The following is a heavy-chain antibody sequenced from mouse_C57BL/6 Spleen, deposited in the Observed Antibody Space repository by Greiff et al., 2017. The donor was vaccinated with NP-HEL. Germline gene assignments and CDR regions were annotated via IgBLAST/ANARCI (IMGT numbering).Heavy chain of an antibody. J-gene: IGHJ4*01. CDR3: ARRRYYGSSYFYAMDY. V-gene: IGHV1-50*01. D-gene: IGHD1-1*01. Sequence: VQLQQPGAELVKPGASVKLSCKASGYTFTSYWMQWVKQRPGQGLEWIGEIDPSDSYTNYNQKFKGKATLTVDTSSSTAYMQLSSLTSEDSAVYYCARRRYYGSSYFYAMDYWGQGTSVTVSS. CDR1: GYTFTSYW. CDR2: IDPSDSYT.